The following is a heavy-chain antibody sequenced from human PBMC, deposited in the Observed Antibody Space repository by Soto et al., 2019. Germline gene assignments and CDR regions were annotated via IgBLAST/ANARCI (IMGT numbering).Heavy chain of an antibody. Sequence: GGSLRLSCAASGFTFSSYSMNWVRQAPGKGLEWVSSISSSSSYIYYADSVKGRFTISRDSAKNSLYLQMNSLRAEDTAVYYCARDLNVAGTFDPWGQGTLVTVSS. V-gene: IGHV3-21*01. CDR2: ISSSSSYI. J-gene: IGHJ5*02. D-gene: IGHD6-13*01. CDR1: GFTFSSYS. CDR3: ARDLNVAGTFDP.